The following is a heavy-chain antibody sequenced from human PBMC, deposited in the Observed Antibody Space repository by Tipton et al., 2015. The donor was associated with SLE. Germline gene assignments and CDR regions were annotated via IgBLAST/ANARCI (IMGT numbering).Heavy chain of an antibody. J-gene: IGHJ6*02. V-gene: IGHV3-30*18. Sequence: RSLRLSCAASGFTFSNYDMHWVRQAPGKGLEWVAVIWYDGSNKYYADSVKGRFTISRDNSKNTVYLQMNSLRADDTAVYYCAKRWLQLGYGMEVWGQGTTVTVSS. CDR1: GFTFSNYD. D-gene: IGHD5-24*01. CDR3: AKRWLQLGYGMEV. CDR2: IWYDGSNK.